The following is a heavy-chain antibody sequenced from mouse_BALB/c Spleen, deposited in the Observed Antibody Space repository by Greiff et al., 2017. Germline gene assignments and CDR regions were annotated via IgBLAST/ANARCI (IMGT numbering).Heavy chain of an antibody. CDR1: GFTFSSFG. CDR2: ISSGSSTI. D-gene: IGHD4-1*01. Sequence: EVKVVESGGGLVQPGGSRKLSCAASGFTFSSFGMHWVRQAPEKGLEWVAYISSGSSTIYYADTVKGRFTISRDNPKNTLFLQMTSLRSEDTAMYYCARAPNWGYYAMDYWGQGTSVTVSS. CDR3: ARAPNWGYYAMDY. J-gene: IGHJ4*01. V-gene: IGHV5-17*02.